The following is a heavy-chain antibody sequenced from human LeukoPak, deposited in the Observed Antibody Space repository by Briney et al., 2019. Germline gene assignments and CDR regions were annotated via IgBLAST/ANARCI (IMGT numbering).Heavy chain of an antibody. D-gene: IGHD3-10*01. Sequence: PGRSLRLSCAASGFTFSSYGMHWVRQAPGKGLEWVAFIRYDGSNKYYADSVKGRFTISRGNSKNTLYLQMNSLRAEDTAVYYCAKDGGFITSYFDYWGQGTLVTVSS. J-gene: IGHJ4*02. V-gene: IGHV3-30*02. CDR2: IRYDGSNK. CDR1: GFTFSSYG. CDR3: AKDGGFITSYFDY.